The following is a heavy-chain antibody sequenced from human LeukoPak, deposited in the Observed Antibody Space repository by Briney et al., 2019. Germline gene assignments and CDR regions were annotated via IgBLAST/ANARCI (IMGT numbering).Heavy chain of an antibody. V-gene: IGHV4-38-2*01. CDR1: GYSISLGCY. CDR2: IYHGGNT. CDR3: ARIPTISGTISL. D-gene: IGHD1-20*01. J-gene: IGHJ4*02. Sequence: KPSETLSLTCGVSGYSISLGCYWGWIRQSPGKGLEWIGSIYHGGNTYYSPSFKSRVSLSIDTSKNQFSLKLPSVTAADTAIYYCARIPTISGTISLWAQGTLVTVSS.